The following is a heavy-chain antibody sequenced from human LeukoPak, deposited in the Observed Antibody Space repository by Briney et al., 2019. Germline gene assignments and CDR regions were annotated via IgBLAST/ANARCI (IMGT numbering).Heavy chain of an antibody. CDR2: ISGSGGST. J-gene: IGHJ4*02. V-gene: IGHV3-23*01. CDR1: GFTFSSYA. CDR3: ATPPGGYCSGGSCQGSGGLIDY. D-gene: IGHD2-15*01. Sequence: PGGSLRLSCAASGFTFSSYAMSWVRQAPGKGLEWVSAISGSGGSTYYADSVKGRFTISRDNSKNTLYPQMNSLRAEDTAVYYCATPPGGYCSGGSCQGSGGLIDYWGQGTLVTVSS.